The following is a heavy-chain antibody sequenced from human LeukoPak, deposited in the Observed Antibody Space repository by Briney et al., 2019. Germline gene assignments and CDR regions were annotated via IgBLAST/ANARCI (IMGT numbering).Heavy chain of an antibody. CDR3: ARGGSVRGVIVLGGGIPPPDY. CDR1: GFTFSGYS. D-gene: IGHD3-10*01. J-gene: IGHJ4*02. V-gene: IGHV3-21*01. CDR2: ISSSSSYI. Sequence: GGSLRLSCAASGFTFSGYSMNWVRQAPGKGLEWVSSISSSSSYIYYADSVKGRFAISRDNAKNSLYLQMNSLRAEDTAVYYCARGGSVRGVIVLGGGIPPPDYWGQGTLVTVSS.